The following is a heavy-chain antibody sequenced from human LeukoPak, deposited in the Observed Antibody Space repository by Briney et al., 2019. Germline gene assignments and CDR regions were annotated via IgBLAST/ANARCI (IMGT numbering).Heavy chain of an antibody. CDR2: INPSGGST. CDR3: ATHGTVTGVDYYYYYYMDV. Sequence: ASVKVSCKASGYTFTSYYMRWVRQAPGQGLEWMGIINPSGGSTSYAQKFQGRVTMTRDTSTSTVYMELSSLRSEDTAVYYCATHGTVTGVDYYYYYYMDVWGKGTTVTVSS. D-gene: IGHD4-17*01. CDR1: GYTFTSYY. J-gene: IGHJ6*03. V-gene: IGHV1-46*01.